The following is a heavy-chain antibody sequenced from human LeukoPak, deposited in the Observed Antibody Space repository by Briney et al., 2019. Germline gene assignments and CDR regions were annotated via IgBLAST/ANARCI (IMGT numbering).Heavy chain of an antibody. Sequence: SETLFLTCAVYGGSFSGCYWSWIRQPPGKGVEWIGEINHSGSTNYNPSLKSRVTISVDTSKNQFSLKLSSVTAADTAVYYCARYEGDGYNPALDYWGQGTLVTVSS. D-gene: IGHD5-24*01. J-gene: IGHJ4*02. CDR2: INHSGST. V-gene: IGHV4-34*01. CDR1: GGSFSGCY. CDR3: ARYEGDGYNPALDY.